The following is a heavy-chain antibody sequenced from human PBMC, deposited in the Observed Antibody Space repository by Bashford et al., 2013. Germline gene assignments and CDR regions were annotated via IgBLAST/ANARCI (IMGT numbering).Heavy chain of an antibody. D-gene: IGHD2-15*01. J-gene: IGHJ4*02. CDR2: ISLYNGDT. Sequence: VASVKVSCKTSGYTFTSYGISWVRQAPGQGLEWMGWISLYNGDTRYAQKVQGRITMTRSVSMDTAYVELSSLRSDDTAVYYCARGGQPLLKNAVDSWGQGTLVTVSS. CDR1: GYTFTSYG. CDR3: ARGGQPLLKNAVDS. V-gene: IGHV1-18*01.